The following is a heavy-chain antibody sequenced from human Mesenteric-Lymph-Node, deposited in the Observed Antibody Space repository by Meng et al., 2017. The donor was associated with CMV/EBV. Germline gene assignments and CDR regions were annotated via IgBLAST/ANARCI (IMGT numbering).Heavy chain of an antibody. CDR1: GFTFSSYG. Sequence: GGSLRLSCAASGFTFSSYGMHWVRQAPGKGLEWVAVISYDGSNKYYADSVKGRFTISRDNSKNTLYLQMNSLRAEDTAIYYCATGWGAGQQLVQDFWGRGTLVTVSS. CDR2: ISYDGSNK. J-gene: IGHJ4*02. CDR3: ATGWGAGQQLVQDF. V-gene: IGHV3-30*12. D-gene: IGHD6-13*01.